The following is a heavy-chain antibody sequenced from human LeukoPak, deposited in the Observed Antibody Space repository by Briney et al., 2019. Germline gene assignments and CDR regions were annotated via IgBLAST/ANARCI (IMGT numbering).Heavy chain of an antibody. J-gene: IGHJ4*02. Sequence: GRSLRLSCAASGLTFSTYGIHWVRQAPGKGLEWVAVISYDGSNKYYADSVKGRFTISRDNSNNTLSLQMNSLRADDTAVYYCAKGGLRSVFDYWGQGTLVTVSS. CDR1: GLTFSTYG. V-gene: IGHV3-30*18. CDR2: ISYDGSNK. D-gene: IGHD2-15*01. CDR3: AKGGLRSVFDY.